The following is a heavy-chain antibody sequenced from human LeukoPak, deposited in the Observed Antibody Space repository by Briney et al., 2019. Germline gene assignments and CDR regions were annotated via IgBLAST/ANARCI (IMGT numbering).Heavy chain of an antibody. V-gene: IGHV1-69*13. Sequence: SVKVSCKASGGTFSSYAISWVRQAPGQGLEWMGGIIPIFGTANYAQKFQGRVTITADESTSTAYMELGSLRSEDTAVYYCARGALRCSSTSCSPHYYGMDVWGQGTTVTVSS. CDR3: ARGALRCSSTSCSPHYYGMDV. D-gene: IGHD2-2*01. CDR2: IIPIFGTA. J-gene: IGHJ6*02. CDR1: GGTFSSYA.